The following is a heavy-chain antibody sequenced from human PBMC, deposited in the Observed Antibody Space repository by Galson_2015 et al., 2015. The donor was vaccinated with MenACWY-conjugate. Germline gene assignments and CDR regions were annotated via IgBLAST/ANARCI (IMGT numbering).Heavy chain of an antibody. CDR3: AREDMIRGSGYDFDF. CDR1: GYTFTTYY. CDR2: IDPGSGGT. D-gene: IGHD5-12*01. V-gene: IGHV1-2*06. J-gene: IGHJ4*02. Sequence: SVKVSCKASGYTFTTYYMHWMRQAPGQGLEWMGRIDPGSGGTDFAQKFQGRVTMTRVTSISTAYMEFSRLRSDDTAVYYCAREDMIRGSGYDFDFWGQGTLVTVS.